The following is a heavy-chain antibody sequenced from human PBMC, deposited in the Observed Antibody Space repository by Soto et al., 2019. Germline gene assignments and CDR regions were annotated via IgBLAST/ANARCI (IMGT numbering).Heavy chain of an antibody. D-gene: IGHD3-10*01. CDR1: GFTFSTYA. Sequence: GGSLRLSCAASGFTFSTYAMSWVRQAPGKGLEWVSTISSSGGNTYYTDSVQGRFTISRDNSKNTLYLQMNSLRAEDTAIYYCAKRPTSTGFGDPFDIWGQGTMVTVSS. CDR3: AKRPTSTGFGDPFDI. J-gene: IGHJ3*02. CDR2: ISSSGGNT. V-gene: IGHV3-23*01.